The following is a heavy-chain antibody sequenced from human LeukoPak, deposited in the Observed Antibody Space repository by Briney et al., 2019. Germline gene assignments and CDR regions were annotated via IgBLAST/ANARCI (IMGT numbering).Heavy chain of an antibody. J-gene: IGHJ4*02. V-gene: IGHV1-2*02. D-gene: IGHD3-22*01. CDR2: INPNSGGT. CDR3: ARVAVDSSGHDY. CDR1: GYTFTGYY. Sequence: ASVKVSCKASGYTFTGYYMHWVRQAPGQGLEWMGWINPNSGGTNYAQKFQGRVTMTRDTSISTAYMELSRLRSDDTAVYYCARVAVDSSGHDYWGQGTLVTVSS.